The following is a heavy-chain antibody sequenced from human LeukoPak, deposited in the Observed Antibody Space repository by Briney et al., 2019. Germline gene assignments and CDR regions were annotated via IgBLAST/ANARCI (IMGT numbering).Heavy chain of an antibody. J-gene: IGHJ4*02. CDR2: ISHDGTVS. CDR3: AKETTAYSGRTLDC. V-gene: IGHV3-30*18. Sequence: PGGSLRLSCAASGFTFSSYGMQWVRQAPGKGLAWVAVISHDGTVSYYADSVKGRFTISRDNSKNTLDLQMSSLSIEDTAVYFCAKETTAYSGRTLDCWGQGTLVTVSS. D-gene: IGHD6-13*01. CDR1: GFTFSSYG.